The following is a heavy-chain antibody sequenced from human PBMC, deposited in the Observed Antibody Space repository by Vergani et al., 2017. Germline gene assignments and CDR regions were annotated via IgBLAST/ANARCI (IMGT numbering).Heavy chain of an antibody. CDR2: IQFDGSNQ. CDR1: GFTLSNYD. V-gene: IGHV3-30*02. D-gene: IGHD3-16*01. J-gene: IGHJ4*02. CDR3: AKHFRGWGIDY. Sequence: QAQLVESGGGVVQRGGSLRLSCATSGFTLSNYDMQWIRQGPGKGLEFVAFIQFDGSNQYYADSVKGRFTLSRDFSKNTLYLQMNSLRTDDTATYYCAKHFRGWGIDYWGQGTQVIV.